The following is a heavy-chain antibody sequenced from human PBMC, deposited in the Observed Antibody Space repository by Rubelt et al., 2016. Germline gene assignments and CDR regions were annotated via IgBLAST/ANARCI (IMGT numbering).Heavy chain of an antibody. CDR3: ARDRLYGDYGNNYYYGMDV. CDR2: ISYDGSNK. Sequence: GKGLEWVAVISYDGSNKYYADSVKGRFTISRDNSKNTLYLQMNSLRAEDTAVYYCARDRLYGDYGNNYYYGMDVWGQGTTVTVSS. D-gene: IGHD4-17*01. V-gene: IGHV3-30*04. J-gene: IGHJ6*02.